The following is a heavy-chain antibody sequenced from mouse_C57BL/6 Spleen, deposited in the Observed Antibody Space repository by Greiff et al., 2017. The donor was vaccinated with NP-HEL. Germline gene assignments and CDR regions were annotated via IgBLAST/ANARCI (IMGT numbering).Heavy chain of an antibody. CDR2: INPNNGGT. V-gene: IGHV1-26*01. J-gene: IGHJ2*01. CDR3: ARSDYFDY. Sequence: EVQLQQSGPELVKPGASVKISCKASGYTFTDYYMNWVKQSHGKSLEWIGDINPNNGGTSYNQKFKGKATLTVDKSSSTAYMELRSLTSEDSAVYYCARSDYFDYWGKGTTLTVSS. CDR1: GYTFTDYY.